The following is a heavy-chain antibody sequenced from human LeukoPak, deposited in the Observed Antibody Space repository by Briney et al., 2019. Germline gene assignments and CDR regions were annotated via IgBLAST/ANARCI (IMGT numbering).Heavy chain of an antibody. CDR1: GYAFTSNY. CDR3: ASPPEVYYGSGSYYSAGYYYYYMDV. V-gene: IGHV1-46*01. D-gene: IGHD3-10*01. CDR2: ISPSGGST. J-gene: IGHJ6*03. Sequence: ASVKVSCKAFGYAFTSNYMHWVRQAPGQGPEWMGVISPSGGSTTYAQKFQGRVTLTRDMSTSTDYLELSSLRSEDTAVYYCASPPEVYYGSGSYYSAGYYYYYMDVWGKGTTVTVSS.